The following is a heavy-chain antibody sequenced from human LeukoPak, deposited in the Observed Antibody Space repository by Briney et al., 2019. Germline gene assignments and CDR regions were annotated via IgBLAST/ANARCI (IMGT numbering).Heavy chain of an antibody. CDR1: GYTFTGYY. D-gene: IGHD2-2*01. J-gene: IGHJ4*02. CDR2: ISAYNGNT. CDR3: ARDSGVVPARFDY. V-gene: IGHV1-18*04. Sequence: ASVKVSCKASGYTFTGYYMHWVRQAPGQGLEWMGWISAYNGNTNYAQNLQGRVTMTTDTSTSTAYMELRSLRSDDTAVYYCARDSGVVPARFDYWGQGTLVTVSS.